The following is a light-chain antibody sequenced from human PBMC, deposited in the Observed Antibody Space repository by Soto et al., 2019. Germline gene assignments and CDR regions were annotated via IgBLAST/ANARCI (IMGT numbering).Light chain of an antibody. Sequence: EIVMTQSPASLSVSPGDGATLSCRASQSVASNVAWYQQKPGQGPRLLIHGASTRAVGVPARFSGSGSGTGLALTISSLQSEDFAVSYCQQYHNWPPQYTFGQGTKLQIK. V-gene: IGKV3-15*01. CDR3: QQYHNWPPQYT. CDR1: QSVASN. CDR2: GAS. J-gene: IGKJ2*01.